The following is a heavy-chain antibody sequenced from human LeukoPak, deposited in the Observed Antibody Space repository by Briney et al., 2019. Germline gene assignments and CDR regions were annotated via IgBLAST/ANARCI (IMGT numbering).Heavy chain of an antibody. CDR1: GFTFSSYA. CDR3: AEDLGGSYYGDNWFDP. J-gene: IGHJ5*02. V-gene: IGHV3-23*01. D-gene: IGHD1-26*01. CDR2: ISGSGGST. Sequence: GGSLRLSCAASGFTFSSYAMSWVRKAPGKGLNWVSAISGSGGSTYYADSVKGRFTISRDNSKNTLYLQMNSLRAEDTAVYYCAEDLGGSYYGDNWFDPWGQGTLVTVSS.